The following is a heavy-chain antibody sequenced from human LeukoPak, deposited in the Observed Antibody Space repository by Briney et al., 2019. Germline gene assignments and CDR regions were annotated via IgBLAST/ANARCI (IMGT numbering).Heavy chain of an antibody. CDR3: ARDRPGSYWYFDL. CDR1: GGSISSYY. D-gene: IGHD3-10*01. J-gene: IGHJ2*01. Sequence: SETLSLTCTVSGGSISSYYWSWIRQPPGKGLEWVGHIYYLGSTNYNPSLKSRVTISIDTSKNYFSLKLNSVIAADTAVYYCARDRPGSYWYFDLWGRGTLVAVSS. V-gene: IGHV4-59*01. CDR2: IYYLGST.